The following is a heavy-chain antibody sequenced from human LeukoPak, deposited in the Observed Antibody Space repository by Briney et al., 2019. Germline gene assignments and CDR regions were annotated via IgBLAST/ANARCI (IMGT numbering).Heavy chain of an antibody. J-gene: IGHJ4*02. CDR1: GFTFGSYA. V-gene: IGHV3-23*01. D-gene: IGHD3-16*02. CDR3: AKDLSDYVWGSYRYPN. Sequence: GGSLRLSCAASGFTFGSYAMSWVRQAPGKGLEWVSAISGSGGSTYYADSVKGRFTISRDNSKNTLYLQMNSLRAEDTAVYYCAKDLSDYVWGSYRYPNWGQGTLITVSS. CDR2: ISGSGGST.